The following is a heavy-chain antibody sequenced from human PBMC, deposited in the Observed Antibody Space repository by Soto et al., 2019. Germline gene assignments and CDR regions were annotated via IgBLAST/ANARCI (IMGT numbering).Heavy chain of an antibody. J-gene: IGHJ4*02. CDR1: GFTFSSYG. Sequence: GGSLRLSCAASGFTFSSYGMHWVRQAPGKGLEWVAVISYDGSNKYYADSVKGRFTISRDNSKNTLYLQMNSLRAEDTAVYYCAKEGWNGQYYFDYWGQGTLVTVSS. D-gene: IGHD1-1*01. V-gene: IGHV3-30*18. CDR2: ISYDGSNK. CDR3: AKEGWNGQYYFDY.